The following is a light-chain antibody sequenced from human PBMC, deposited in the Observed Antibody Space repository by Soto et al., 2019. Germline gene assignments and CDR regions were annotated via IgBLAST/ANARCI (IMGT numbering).Light chain of an antibody. Sequence: QSVPTQPASVSGSPGQSITISCTGTNNDIGGYDYVSWYQQYPGKAPKLIIYEISSRPSGVSTRFSGSKSGSTASLTISGLQAEDEADYYCSSCTPTRPYVFGTGTQLTVL. CDR1: NNDIGGYDY. V-gene: IGLV2-14*01. J-gene: IGLJ1*01. CDR3: SSCTPTRPYV. CDR2: EIS.